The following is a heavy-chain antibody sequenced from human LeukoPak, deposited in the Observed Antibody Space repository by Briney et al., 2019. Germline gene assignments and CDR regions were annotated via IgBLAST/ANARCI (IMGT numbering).Heavy chain of an antibody. CDR2: IKQDGSEK. D-gene: IGHD6-25*01. V-gene: IGHV3-7*01. J-gene: IGHJ4*02. CDR1: GFTFSSYW. CDR3: ARGRLSSSGWLTAY. Sequence: PGGSLRLSCAASGFTFSSYWMSWVRQAPGKGLEWVANIKQDGSEKYYVDSVKGRFTISRDNAKNSLYLQMNSLRAEDTAVYYCARGRLSSSGWLTAYWGQGTLVSVSS.